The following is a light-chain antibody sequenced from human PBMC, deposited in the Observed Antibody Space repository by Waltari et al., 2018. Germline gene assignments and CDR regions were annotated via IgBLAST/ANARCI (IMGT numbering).Light chain of an antibody. CDR1: SGSIASNY. J-gene: IGLJ2*01. V-gene: IGLV6-57*03. Sequence: NFMLTQPHSVSESPGKTVTISCTRSSGSIASNYVQWYQQRPGSAPTPVIYGDNQRPSGVPDRFSGSIDSSSNSASLPISRLKTKDEADYYCQSYDSSNVVFGGGTKLTVL. CDR2: GDN. CDR3: QSYDSSNVV.